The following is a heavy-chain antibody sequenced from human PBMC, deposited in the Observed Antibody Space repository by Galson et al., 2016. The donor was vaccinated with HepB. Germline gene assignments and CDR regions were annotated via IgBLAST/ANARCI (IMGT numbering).Heavy chain of an antibody. CDR1: GFSLTSGAVG. J-gene: IGHJ4*02. Sequence: PALVKPTQTPTLTCTFSGFSLTSGAVGVGWIRQPPGKALEWLGAVYGNDDNRYSPSLSTRLTITWDASKDQVVLSLTNLDPVDSGTYYSVHSQAIGIAASKVDSWGQGSLVTVSS. CDR2: VYGNDDN. CDR3: VHSQAIGIAASKVDS. V-gene: IGHV2-5*04. D-gene: IGHD6-25*01.